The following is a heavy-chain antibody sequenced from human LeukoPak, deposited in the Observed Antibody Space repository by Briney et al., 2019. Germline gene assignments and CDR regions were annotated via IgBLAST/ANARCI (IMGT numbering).Heavy chain of an antibody. CDR3: ARDYCSGGSCYPDY. CDR1: GFTFSNSA. V-gene: IGHV3-23*01. J-gene: IGHJ4*02. CDR2: ITSAGGGA. Sequence: GGSLRLSCAASGFTFSNSAMSWVRQAPGKGLEWVSSITSAGGGAYYPDSVKSRFTISRDNSKNTLYLQMNSLRAEDTAVYYCARDYCSGGSCYPDYWGQGTLVTVSS. D-gene: IGHD2-15*01.